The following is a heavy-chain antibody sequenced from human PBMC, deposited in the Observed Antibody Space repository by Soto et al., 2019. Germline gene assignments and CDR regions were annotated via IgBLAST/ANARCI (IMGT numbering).Heavy chain of an antibody. CDR2: ISYDGSNK. V-gene: IGHV3-30-3*01. Sequence: GGSLRLSXAASGFTFSSYAMHWVLQAPGKGLEWVAVISYDGSNKYYADSVKGRFTISRDNSKNTLYLQMNSLRAEDTAVYYCARDRLRYNWNDFPYYYYGMDVWGQGTTVTVSS. CDR1: GFTFSSYA. D-gene: IGHD1-1*01. J-gene: IGHJ6*02. CDR3: ARDRLRYNWNDFPYYYYGMDV.